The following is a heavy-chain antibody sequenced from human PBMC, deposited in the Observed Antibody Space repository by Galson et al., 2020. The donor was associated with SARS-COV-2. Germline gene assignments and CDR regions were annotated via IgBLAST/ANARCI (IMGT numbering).Heavy chain of an antibody. CDR3: ARGIKAAAITMIVVVIRGVYFDY. Sequence: SETLSLTCAVYGGSFSGYYWSWIRQPPGKGLEWIGEINHSGSTNYNPSLKSRVTISVDTSKNQFSLKLSSVTAADTAVYYCARGIKAAAITMIVVVIRGVYFDYWGQGTLVTVSS. CDR1: GGSFSGYY. V-gene: IGHV4-34*01. D-gene: IGHD3-22*01. J-gene: IGHJ4*02. CDR2: INHSGST.